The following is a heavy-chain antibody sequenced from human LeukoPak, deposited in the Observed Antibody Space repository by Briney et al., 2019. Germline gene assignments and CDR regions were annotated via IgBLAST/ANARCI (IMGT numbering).Heavy chain of an antibody. CDR1: GYTFTGYY. J-gene: IGHJ4*02. Sequence: ASVKVSCKASGYTFTGYYVHWVRQAPGQGLEWMGWINANSGGTNFAQNFQGSVTMTRDTSISTAYMELYRLTYDDTAVYYCARGEETENTPYFVYWGQGSLVTVSS. CDR3: ARGEETENTPYFVY. V-gene: IGHV1-2*02. CDR2: INANSGGT.